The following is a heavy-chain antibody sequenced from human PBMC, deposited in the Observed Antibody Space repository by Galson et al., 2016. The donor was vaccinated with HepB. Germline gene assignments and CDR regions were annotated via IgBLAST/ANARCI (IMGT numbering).Heavy chain of an antibody. D-gene: IGHD1-1*01. Sequence: TLSLTCTASGASISSSGYYWSWIRHHPGKGLEWIGYISYSGVSYYYPSLKSRVTISADTSKNQFSLKLTSVSAADTALYYCTRATTGYYYGMDVWGQGTTVTVSS. CDR2: ISYSGVS. CDR1: GASISSSGYY. CDR3: TRATTGYYYGMDV. J-gene: IGHJ6*02. V-gene: IGHV4-31*03.